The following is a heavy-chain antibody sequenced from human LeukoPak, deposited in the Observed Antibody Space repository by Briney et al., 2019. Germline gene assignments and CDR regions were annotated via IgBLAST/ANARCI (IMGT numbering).Heavy chain of an antibody. Sequence: GGSLRLSCAASGFTFSSHAMHWVRQAPGKGLEWVGIINPSGGSTSYAQKFQGRVTMTRDMSTSTVYMELSSLRSEDTAVYYCARVYGDYGGWELDIWGQGTMVTVSS. CDR2: INPSGGST. V-gene: IGHV1-46*01. CDR1: GFTFSSHA. D-gene: IGHD4-17*01. J-gene: IGHJ3*02. CDR3: ARVYGDYGGWELDI.